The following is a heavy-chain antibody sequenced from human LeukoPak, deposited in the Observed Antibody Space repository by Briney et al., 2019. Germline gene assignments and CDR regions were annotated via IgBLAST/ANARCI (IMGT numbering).Heavy chain of an antibody. CDR2: ISYDGSNK. CDR1: GFTFSSYA. CDR3: ARTWGTLDY. D-gene: IGHD7-27*01. V-gene: IGHV3-30*04. J-gene: IGHJ4*02. Sequence: GGSLRLSCAAAGFTFSSYAMHWVRQAPGKGLEWVAVISYDGSNKYYADSVKGRFTISRDNSKNTVYLQMNSLKAEDTAVYYCARTWGTLDYWGQGTLVTVSS.